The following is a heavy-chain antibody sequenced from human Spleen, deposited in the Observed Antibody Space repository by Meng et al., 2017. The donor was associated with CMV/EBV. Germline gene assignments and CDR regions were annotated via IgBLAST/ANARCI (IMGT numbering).Heavy chain of an antibody. J-gene: IGHJ4*02. CDR2: ISSSGSTM. CDR1: GFTFSSYE. CDR3: AKARHSSGWLVDY. Sequence: GGSLRLSCAASGFTFSSYEMNWVRQAPGKGLEWVSYISSSGSTMYSADSVKGRFTISRDNSKNTLYLQMNSLRAEDTAVYYCAKARHSSGWLVDYWGQGTLVTVSA. V-gene: IGHV3-48*03. D-gene: IGHD6-19*01.